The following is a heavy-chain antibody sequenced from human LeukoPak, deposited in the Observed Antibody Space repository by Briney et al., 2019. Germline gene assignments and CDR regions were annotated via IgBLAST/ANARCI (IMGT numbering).Heavy chain of an antibody. V-gene: IGHV1-2*02. CDR1: GSTFTGYY. CDR2: FNPNSGGI. CDR3: ARAVYVSIHDAFDI. Sequence: SGNVCCKSSGSTFTGYYMHWMRQAPGPGLGRRGWFNPNSGGIKYAQTFPGKVPLTRATSITTASLDLRRLSSGATAVYYCARAVYVSIHDAFDIWGQGTMVTVSS. J-gene: IGHJ3*02. D-gene: IGHD2/OR15-2a*01.